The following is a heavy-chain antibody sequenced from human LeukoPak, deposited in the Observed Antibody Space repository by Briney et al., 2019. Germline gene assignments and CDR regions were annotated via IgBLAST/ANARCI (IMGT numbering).Heavy chain of an antibody. CDR2: IRYDGSYK. J-gene: IGHJ4*02. CDR1: PFTFSSYG. D-gene: IGHD3-3*01. V-gene: IGHV3-30*02. CDR3: AKDFEWLAVRDYFGY. Sequence: GGSLRLSCAASPFTFSSYGVHCVPQAPGKGLEWGAFIRYDGSYKYYADSVKGRFTISRDNSKNTLYLQMNSLRAEDTAVYYCAKDFEWLAVRDYFGYWGQGTLVTVSS.